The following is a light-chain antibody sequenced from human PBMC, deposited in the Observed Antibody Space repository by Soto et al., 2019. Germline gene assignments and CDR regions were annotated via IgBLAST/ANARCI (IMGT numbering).Light chain of an antibody. V-gene: IGKV3-15*01. J-gene: IGKJ4*01. Sequence: EIVMTQSPATLSVSPGERATLSCRASQSVSSNLAWYQQKPGQAPRLLIYGASTRATGIPARFSGSGSGTEFTLTISSLQSEDFAADYCQQYNNWPPMTFGGGTKVEIK. CDR1: QSVSSN. CDR3: QQYNNWPPMT. CDR2: GAS.